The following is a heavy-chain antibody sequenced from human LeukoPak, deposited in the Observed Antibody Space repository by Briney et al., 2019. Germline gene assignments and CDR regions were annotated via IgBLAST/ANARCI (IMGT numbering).Heavy chain of an antibody. J-gene: IGHJ4*02. CDR3: ARGDDSGYDEGGFDY. D-gene: IGHD5-12*01. CDR1: GGSISSYY. V-gene: IGHV4-59*01. CDR2: IYYSGST. Sequence: SETLSLTCTVSGGSISSYYWSWIRQPPGKGLGWIGFIYYSGSTNYNPSLKSRVTISVDTSKNQFSLKLSSVIAADTGVYYCARGDDSGYDEGGFDYWGQGTLVTVSS.